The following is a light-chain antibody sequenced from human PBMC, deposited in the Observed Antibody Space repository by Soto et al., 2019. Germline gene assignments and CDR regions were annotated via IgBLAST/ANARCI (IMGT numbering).Light chain of an antibody. V-gene: IGLV2-14*01. Sequence: QSVLTQPASVSGSPGQSITISCSGTSSDVGFYNYVSWFQQYPGKAPKLMIFEVTNRPSGVSDRFSGSKSDNTASLTISGLQADAEADNFCTSYTTSSTWVFGGGTKLTVL. CDR1: SSDVGFYNY. CDR2: EVT. CDR3: TSYTTSSTWV. J-gene: IGLJ3*02.